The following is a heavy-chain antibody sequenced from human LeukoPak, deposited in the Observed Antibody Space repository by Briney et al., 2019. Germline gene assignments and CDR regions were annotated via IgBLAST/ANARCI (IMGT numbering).Heavy chain of an antibody. D-gene: IGHD3-22*01. J-gene: IGHJ4*02. V-gene: IGHV1-69*13. Sequence: GASVKVSCKASGGTFNNYAVIWVRQAPGLGLEWVGGLIPTFGKPNYAQKFQGRVTISADDTTSTAYLELSSLRSEDTALYYCARRSYCSSGSCYPNYYASSGYYLLDYWGQGTLVTVSS. CDR3: ARRSYCSSGSCYPNYYASSGYYLLDY. CDR2: LIPTFGKP. CDR1: GGTFNNYA.